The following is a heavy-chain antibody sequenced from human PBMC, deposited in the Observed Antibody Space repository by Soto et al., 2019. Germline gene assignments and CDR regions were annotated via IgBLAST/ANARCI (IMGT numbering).Heavy chain of an antibody. V-gene: IGHV3-13*01. Sequence: QSGGSLRLSCAASGFTFSDYDMHWVRQVTGEGLEWVSTIGTAGDTYYPGSVKGRFTISRDNAKNSLYLQMNSLKAGDTAVYFCARGRPRDGYDWEFDYWGQGTLVTVSS. J-gene: IGHJ4*02. CDR1: GFTFSDYD. CDR2: IGTAGDT. CDR3: ARGRPRDGYDWEFDY. D-gene: IGHD5-12*01.